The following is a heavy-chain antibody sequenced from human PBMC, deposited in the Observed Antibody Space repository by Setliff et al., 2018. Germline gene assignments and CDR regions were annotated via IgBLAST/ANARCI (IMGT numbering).Heavy chain of an antibody. CDR2: IYYSGST. CDR1: GYSISSGYY. V-gene: IGHV4-61*01. D-gene: IGHD2-2*02. Sequence: SETLSLTCGVSGYSISSGYYWGWIRQPPGKGLEWIGYIYYSGSTMYNPSLKSRVTISIDTSKNQFSLKLSSVTAADTAVYYCAKSGGYCSSTSCYSYYYYMDVWGKGTTVTAP. CDR3: AKSGGYCSSTSCYSYYYYMDV. J-gene: IGHJ6*03.